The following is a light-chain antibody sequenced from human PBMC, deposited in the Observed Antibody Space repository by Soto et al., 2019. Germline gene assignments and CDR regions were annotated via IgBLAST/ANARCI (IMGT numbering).Light chain of an antibody. CDR2: LNSDGSH. J-gene: IGLJ3*02. CDR1: SGHSSDT. CDR3: QTWGTGIEV. Sequence: QPVLTQSPSASASLGASVKLTCTLSSGHSSDTIAWHQQQPEKGPRYLMTLNSDGSHSKGDGIPDRFSGSSSGAERYLSISSLQSEDEADYYCQTWGTGIEVFGGGTKVTVL. V-gene: IGLV4-69*01.